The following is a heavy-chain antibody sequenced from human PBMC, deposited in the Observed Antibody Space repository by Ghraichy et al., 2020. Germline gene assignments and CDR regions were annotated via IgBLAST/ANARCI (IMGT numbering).Heavy chain of an antibody. D-gene: IGHD3-10*01. V-gene: IGHV4-61*02. J-gene: IGHJ4*02. Sequence: SETLSLTCTVSGGSISSGGDYWHWIRQPAGKGLEWIGRMYTSGSTIYNPSLKNRVTISVDTSKNQFSLKLTSVTAADTAVYYCMTDRGYWGQGTLVTVSS. CDR3: MTDRGY. CDR1: GGSISSGGDY. CDR2: MYTSGST.